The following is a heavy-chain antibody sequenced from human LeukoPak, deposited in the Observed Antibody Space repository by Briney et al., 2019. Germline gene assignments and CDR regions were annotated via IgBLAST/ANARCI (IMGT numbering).Heavy chain of an antibody. J-gene: IGHJ4*02. CDR2: INPNSGDT. V-gene: IGHV1-2*06. D-gene: IGHD2-2*01. CDR1: GYTFTSYG. Sequence: GASVTVSCKASGYTFTSYGISWVRQAPGQGLEWMGRINPNSGDTNYAQKFQGRVTMTRDTSISTAYVELSRLRSDDTAVYYCARDYCSSTSCLFDYWGQGTLVTVSS. CDR3: ARDYCSSTSCLFDY.